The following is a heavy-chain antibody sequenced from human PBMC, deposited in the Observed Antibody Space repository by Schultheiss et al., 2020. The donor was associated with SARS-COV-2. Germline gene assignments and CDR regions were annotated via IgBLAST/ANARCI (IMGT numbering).Heavy chain of an antibody. CDR3: ARGSPGIVVVPAATGAHNWFDP. Sequence: SETLSLTCAVYGGSFSGYYWSWIRQPPGKGLEWIGEINHSGSTNYNPSLKSRVTISVDTSKNQFSLKLSSVTAADTAVYYFARGSPGIVVVPAATGAHNWFDPWGQGTLVTVSS. V-gene: IGHV4-34*01. D-gene: IGHD2-2*01. CDR2: INHSGST. J-gene: IGHJ5*02. CDR1: GGSFSGYY.